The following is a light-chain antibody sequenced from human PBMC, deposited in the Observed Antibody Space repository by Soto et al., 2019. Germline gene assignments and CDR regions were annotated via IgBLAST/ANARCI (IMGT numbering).Light chain of an antibody. J-gene: IGLJ1*01. Sequence: QSALTQPASVSGSPGQSITISCTGTSSDVGSYNLVSWYQQHPGKAPKLMIYEGSKRPSGVSNRFSGSKSGNTASLTISGLQAEDEADYYCSSYTSSHTRVFGTGTKLTVL. CDR2: EGS. CDR1: SSDVGSYNL. V-gene: IGLV2-14*02. CDR3: SSYTSSHTRV.